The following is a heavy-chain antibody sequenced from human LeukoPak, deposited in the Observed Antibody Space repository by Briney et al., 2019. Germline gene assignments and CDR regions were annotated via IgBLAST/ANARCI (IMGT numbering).Heavy chain of an antibody. V-gene: IGHV1-46*01. CDR3: ARNYGSGSYTLPLDY. CDR1: GYTFTSYY. D-gene: IGHD3-10*01. CDR2: INPSGGST. J-gene: IGHJ4*02. Sequence: GASVKVSCKASGYTFTSYYMHWVRQAPGQGLEWMGIINPSGGSTSYAQKFQGRVTMTRDTSTSTVYMELSSLRSEDTAVYYCARNYGSGSYTLPLDYWGQGTLVTVSS.